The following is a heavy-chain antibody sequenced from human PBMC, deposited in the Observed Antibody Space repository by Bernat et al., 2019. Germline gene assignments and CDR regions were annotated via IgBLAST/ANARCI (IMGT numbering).Heavy chain of an antibody. Sequence: QVQLVQSGAEVKKPGSSVKVSCKASGGTFSSYAISWVRQAPGQGLEWMGRIIPILGIANYDQKCQGRVTITADKSARTAYMELSSLRSEETAVDYCARDGRPVVVPAAMDYYYGVDVWGQGTTVTVSS. D-gene: IGHD2-2*01. CDR2: IIPILGIA. J-gene: IGHJ6*02. V-gene: IGHV1-69*04. CDR1: GGTFSSYA. CDR3: ARDGRPVVVPAAMDYYYGVDV.